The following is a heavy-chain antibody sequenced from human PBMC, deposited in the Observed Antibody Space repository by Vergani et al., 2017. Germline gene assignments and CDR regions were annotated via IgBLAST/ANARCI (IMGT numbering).Heavy chain of an antibody. J-gene: IGHJ4*02. CDR3: ARTNWGDPDY. CDR1: GYSISSGYY. Sequence: QVQLQESGPGLVKPSETLSLTCTVSGYSISSGYYWGWIRQPPGKGLEWIGSIYHSGSTSYNPSLKSRVTISVDTSKNQFSLKLSSVTAADTAVYYCARTNWGDPDYWGQGTLVTVSS. CDR2: IYHSGST. D-gene: IGHD7-27*01. V-gene: IGHV4-38-2*02.